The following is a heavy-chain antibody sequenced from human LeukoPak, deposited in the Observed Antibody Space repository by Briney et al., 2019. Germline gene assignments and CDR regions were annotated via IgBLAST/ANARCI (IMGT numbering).Heavy chain of an antibody. CDR1: GYTLTELS. D-gene: IGHD3-10*01. J-gene: IGHJ5*02. CDR3: ATDLRYYGYNWFDP. CDR2: FDPEDGET. Sequence: ASVKVSCKVSGYTLTELSMHWVRQAPGKGLEWMGGFDPEDGETIYAQKFQGRVTMTEDTSTDTAYMELSSLRSEDTAVYYCATDLRYYGYNWFDPWGQGTLVTVSS. V-gene: IGHV1-24*01.